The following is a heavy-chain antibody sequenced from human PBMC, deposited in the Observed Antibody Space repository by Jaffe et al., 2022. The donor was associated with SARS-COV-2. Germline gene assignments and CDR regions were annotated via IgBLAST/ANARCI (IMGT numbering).Heavy chain of an antibody. V-gene: IGHV3-30*18. J-gene: IGHJ6*02. CDR1: GFTFSSYG. D-gene: IGHD2-21*01. Sequence: QVQLVESGGGVVQPGRSLRLSCAASGFTFSSYGMHWVRQAPGKGLEWVAVISYDGSNKYYADSVKGRFTISRDNSKNTLYLQMNSLRAEDTAVYYCAKDLVKYYYGMDVWGQGTTVTVSS. CDR2: ISYDGSNK. CDR3: AKDLVKYYYGMDV.